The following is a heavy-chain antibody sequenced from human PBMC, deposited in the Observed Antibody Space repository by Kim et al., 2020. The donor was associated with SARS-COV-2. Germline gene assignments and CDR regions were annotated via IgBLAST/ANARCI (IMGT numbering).Heavy chain of an antibody. CDR2: INAGNGNT. CDR1: GYTFTSYA. CDR3: ARDSEQYYYYGMDV. V-gene: IGHV1-3*01. J-gene: IGHJ6*02. Sequence: ASVKVSCKASGYTFTSYAMHWVRQAPGQRLEWMGWINAGNGNTKYSQKFQGRVTITRDTSASTAYMELSSLRSEDTAVYYCARDSEQYYYYGMDVWGQGTTVTVSS.